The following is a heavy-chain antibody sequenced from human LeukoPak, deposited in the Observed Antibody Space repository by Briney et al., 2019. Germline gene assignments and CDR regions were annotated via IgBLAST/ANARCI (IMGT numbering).Heavy chain of an antibody. Sequence: PGGSLRLSCAASGFTFSSHGMSWVRQAPGKGLEWVSGIVGGAGGSYYADSVKGRFTISRDNSKNTLYLQMNSLRAEDTAVYYCAKDGDYATAGTFDYWGQGTLVTVSS. CDR2: IVGGAGGS. D-gene: IGHD4-17*01. J-gene: IGHJ4*02. CDR3: AKDGDYATAGTFDY. CDR1: GFTFSSHG. V-gene: IGHV3-23*01.